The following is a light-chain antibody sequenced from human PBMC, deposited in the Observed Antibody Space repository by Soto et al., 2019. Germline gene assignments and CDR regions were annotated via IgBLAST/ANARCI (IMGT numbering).Light chain of an antibody. CDR3: QQYNSWPPYT. CDR1: QSVSSN. J-gene: IGKJ2*01. Sequence: TVSVSPGERATLSCRASQSVSSNLAWYQQKPGQAPRLLIYGASTRATGTPARFSGSGSGTEFTLTISSLQSEDFAVYYCQQYNSWPPYTFGQGTKVDI. V-gene: IGKV3-15*01. CDR2: GAS.